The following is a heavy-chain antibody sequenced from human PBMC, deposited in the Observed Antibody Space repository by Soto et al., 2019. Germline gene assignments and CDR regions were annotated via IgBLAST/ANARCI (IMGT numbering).Heavy chain of an antibody. J-gene: IGHJ4*02. V-gene: IGHV3-48*01. D-gene: IGHD6-19*01. CDR1: GFTFSSYS. CDR3: ARTYSSGDFDY. CDR2: ISSSSSTI. Sequence: PGGSLRLSCAASGFTFSSYSMNWVRQAPGKGLEWVSYISSSSSTIYYADSVKGRFTISRDNAKNSLYLQMNSLRAEDTAVYYCARTYSSGDFDYWGQGTLVTVSS.